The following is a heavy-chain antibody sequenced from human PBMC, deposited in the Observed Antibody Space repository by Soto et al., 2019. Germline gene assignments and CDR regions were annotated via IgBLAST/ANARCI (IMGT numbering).Heavy chain of an antibody. D-gene: IGHD6-6*01. CDR3: ARDWAAQDPNYYYGMDV. V-gene: IGHV3-21*01. Sequence: GGSLRLSCAASGFTFSSYSMNWVRQAPGKGLEWVSSISSSSSYIYYADSVKGRFTISRDNAKNSLYLQMNSLRAEDTAVYYCARDWAAQDPNYYYGMDVWGQGTTVTVSS. J-gene: IGHJ6*02. CDR1: GFTFSSYS. CDR2: ISSSSSYI.